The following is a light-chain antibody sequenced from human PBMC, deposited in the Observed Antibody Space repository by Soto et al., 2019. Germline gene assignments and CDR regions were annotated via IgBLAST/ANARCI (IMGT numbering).Light chain of an antibody. V-gene: IGKV1-5*03. Sequence: DIQMTQSPSTLSASVGDRVTITCRASQSISALLAWYQQKPGKAPKLLIYKTSSLESGVPSRFSGGGSGTEFTLTISSLQPDDFATYYCQQYNSYSRTFGQGTKVEIK. CDR2: KTS. CDR1: QSISAL. CDR3: QQYNSYSRT. J-gene: IGKJ1*01.